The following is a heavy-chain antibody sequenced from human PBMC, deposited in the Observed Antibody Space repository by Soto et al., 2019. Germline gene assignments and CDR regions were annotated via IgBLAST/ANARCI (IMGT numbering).Heavy chain of an antibody. D-gene: IGHD3-10*01. CDR1: GFTFSSYA. CDR3: ARLYGSGENWFDP. CDR2: ISGSGGST. J-gene: IGHJ5*02. Sequence: SLRLSCAASGFTFSSYAMSWVRQAPGKGLEWVSAISGSGGSTYYADSVKGRFTISRDNSKNTLYLQMNSLRAEDTAVYYCARLYGSGENWFDPWGQGTLVTVSS. V-gene: IGHV3-23*01.